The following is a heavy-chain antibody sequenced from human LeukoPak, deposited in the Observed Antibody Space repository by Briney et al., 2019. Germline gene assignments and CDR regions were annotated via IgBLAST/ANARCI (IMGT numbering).Heavy chain of an antibody. Sequence: LSGGPLRLSCAASGITFSSYGMSWVRQAPGKGLEWVSSISSTGGTTYYADSVKGRFAMSRDNYKNTLYPQMNSLRAEDTDVYYCAKGPDIVATMGFDYWGQGTLVTVSS. CDR3: AKGPDIVATMGFDY. D-gene: IGHD5-12*01. CDR1: GITFSSYG. V-gene: IGHV3-23*01. CDR2: ISSTGGTT. J-gene: IGHJ4*02.